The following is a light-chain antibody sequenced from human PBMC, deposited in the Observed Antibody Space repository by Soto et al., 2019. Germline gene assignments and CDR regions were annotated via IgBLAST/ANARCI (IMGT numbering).Light chain of an antibody. Sequence: EIVMTQSPATLSVSPGARAPLSCRASQSVSSNLAWYQQKPGQAPRLLIYGASSRATGIPDRFSGSGSGTDFTLTISRLDPEDFAVYYCQQYGSSITFGQGTRLEIK. V-gene: IGKV3-20*01. CDR1: QSVSSN. J-gene: IGKJ5*01. CDR2: GAS. CDR3: QQYGSSIT.